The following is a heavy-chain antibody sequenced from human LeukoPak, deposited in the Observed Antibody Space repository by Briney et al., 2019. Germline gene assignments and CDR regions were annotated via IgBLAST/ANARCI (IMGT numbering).Heavy chain of an antibody. Sequence: ASVKVSCKASGYTFTSYDINWVRQATGQGLEWMGWMNPNSGNTGYAQKFQGRVTITRNTSISTAYMELSSLTLEDTAVYYCARVYCSGGSCPTFFDYWGQGTLVTVSS. CDR3: ARVYCSGGSCPTFFDY. D-gene: IGHD2-15*01. V-gene: IGHV1-8*01. J-gene: IGHJ4*02. CDR2: MNPNSGNT. CDR1: GYTFTSYD.